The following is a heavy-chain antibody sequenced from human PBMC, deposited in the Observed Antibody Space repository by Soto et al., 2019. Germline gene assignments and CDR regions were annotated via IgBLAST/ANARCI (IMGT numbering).Heavy chain of an antibody. CDR1: GGSISSGDYY. CDR3: ASYSRYDLGGDYYYGMDV. CDR2: IYYSGST. V-gene: IGHV4-30-4*01. J-gene: IGHJ6*04. Sequence: SETLSLTCTVSGGSISSGDYYWSWIRQPPGKGLEWIGYIYYSGSTYYNPSLKSRVTISVDTSKNQFSLKLSSVTAADTAVYYCASYSRYDLGGDYYYGMDVWGKGTAVTVSS. D-gene: IGHD5-12*01.